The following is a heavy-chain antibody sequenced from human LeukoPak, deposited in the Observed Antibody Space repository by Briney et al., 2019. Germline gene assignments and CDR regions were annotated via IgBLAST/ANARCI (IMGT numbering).Heavy chain of an antibody. CDR3: ARGYCSSTSCYMDV. J-gene: IGHJ6*02. CDR2: INAGNGNT. Sequence: ASVKVSCKASEYTFTDYAINWVRQAPGQRLEWMGWINAGNGNTKYSQKFQGRVTITGDTSASTAYMELSSLRSEDTAVYYCARGYCSSTSCYMDVWGQGTTVT. V-gene: IGHV1-3*01. CDR1: EYTFTDYA. D-gene: IGHD2-2*01.